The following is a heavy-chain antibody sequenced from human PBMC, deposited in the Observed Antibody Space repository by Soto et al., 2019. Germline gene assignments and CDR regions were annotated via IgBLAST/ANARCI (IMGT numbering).Heavy chain of an antibody. J-gene: IGHJ4*02. CDR3: TRDIFRTITTVDF. D-gene: IGHD4-4*01. CDR2: ISRNGAFI. CDR1: GFDFDDHA. Sequence: EVQLVESGGGLVQPGRSLRLSCVASGFDFDDHAMSWVRQAPGKGLEWVSGISRNGAFIGYANSVRGRFTISRDDAKNSLYLQMNSLRPEDTALYYCTRDIFRTITTVDFWGQGTLVTVSS. V-gene: IGHV3-9*01.